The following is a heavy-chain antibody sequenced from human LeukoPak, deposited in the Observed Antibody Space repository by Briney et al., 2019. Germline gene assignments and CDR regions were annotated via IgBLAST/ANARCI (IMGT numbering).Heavy chain of an antibody. J-gene: IGHJ3*02. Sequence: SETLSLTCGVSGGTFSNFFWNWIRQTPGKGLEWIGQIYHSGSTGYNPSLKSRVTVSVDTSKNQFSLKLSSVTAADTAVYYCARYFWSGYFSAFDIWGQGTMVTVSS. D-gene: IGHD3-3*01. V-gene: IGHV4-34*08. CDR1: GGTFSNFF. CDR2: IYHSGST. CDR3: ARYFWSGYFSAFDI.